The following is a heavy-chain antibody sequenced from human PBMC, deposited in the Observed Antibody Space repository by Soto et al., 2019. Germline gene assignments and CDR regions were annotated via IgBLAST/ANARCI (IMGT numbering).Heavy chain of an antibody. CDR3: ARGATSHDVWREWLLGAPENGYYYYMDV. D-gene: IGHD3-3*01. J-gene: IGHJ6*03. CDR2: IYYSGST. CDR1: GGSISSGGYY. Sequence: SETLSLTCTVSGGSISSGGYYWSWIRQHPGKGLEWIGYIYYSGSTYYNPSLKSRVTISVDTSKNQFSLKLSSVTAADTAVYYCARGATSHDVWREWLLGAPENGYYYYMDVWGKGTTVTVSS. V-gene: IGHV4-31*03.